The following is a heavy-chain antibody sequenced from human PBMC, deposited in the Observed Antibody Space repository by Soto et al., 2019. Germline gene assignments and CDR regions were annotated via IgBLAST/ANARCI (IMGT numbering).Heavy chain of an antibody. CDR1: GGSFSGYY. D-gene: IGHD5-12*01. CDR2: INHSGST. Sequence: SETVALTCAVYGGSFSGYYWSWIRQRPGKGLEWIGEINHSGSTNYNPSLKSRVTISVDTSKNHFSLKLSSVSAADTAVYYCASLAIVATSTNYYYYYMDVWGKGTTVTVCS. V-gene: IGHV4-34*01. J-gene: IGHJ6*03. CDR3: ASLAIVATSTNYYYYYMDV.